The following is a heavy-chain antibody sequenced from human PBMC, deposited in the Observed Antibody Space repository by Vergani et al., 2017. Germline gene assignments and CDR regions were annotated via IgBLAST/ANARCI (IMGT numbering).Heavy chain of an antibody. D-gene: IGHD6-19*01. J-gene: IGHJ4*02. Sequence: QVQLVQSGAEVKKPGSSVKVSCKASGGTFSSYAISWVRQAPGQGLEWMGGIIPIFGTANYAQKFQGSVTITADESTSTAYMELSSLRSEDTAVYYCATSNGHQQWLVEPLDYWGQGTLVTVSS. CDR2: IIPIFGTA. CDR1: GGTFSSYA. CDR3: ATSNGHQQWLVEPLDY. V-gene: IGHV1-69*01.